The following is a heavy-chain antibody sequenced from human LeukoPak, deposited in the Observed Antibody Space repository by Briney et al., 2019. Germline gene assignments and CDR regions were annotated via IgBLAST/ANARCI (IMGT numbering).Heavy chain of an antibody. D-gene: IGHD1-26*01. Sequence: PGKSLRLSCAASGFTFSTYAIHWVRQAPGKGLEWVAVISFDGSNKFYADSVKGRFTISRDNSENTLHLQMSSLSAEDTAMYYCGSISSASYGDFWGQGTLVTVS. CDR3: GSISSASYGDF. CDR1: GFTFSTYA. J-gene: IGHJ4*02. CDR2: ISFDGSNK. V-gene: IGHV3-30-3*01.